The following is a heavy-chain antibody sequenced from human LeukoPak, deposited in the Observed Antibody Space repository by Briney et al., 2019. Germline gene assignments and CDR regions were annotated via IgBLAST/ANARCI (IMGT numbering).Heavy chain of an antibody. D-gene: IGHD2-15*01. V-gene: IGHV4-39*01. CDR1: GGSISSSSYY. CDR2: IYYSGST. Sequence: SETLSLTCTVSGGSISSSSYYWGWIRQPPGKGLEWIGSIYYSGSTYYNPSLKSRVTISVDTSKNQFSLKLSSVTAGDTAVYYCAILGRSSYYYFDYWGQGTLVTVSS. CDR3: AILGRSSYYYFDY. J-gene: IGHJ4*02.